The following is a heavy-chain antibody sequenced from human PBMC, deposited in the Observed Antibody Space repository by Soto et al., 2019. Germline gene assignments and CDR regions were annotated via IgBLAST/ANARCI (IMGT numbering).Heavy chain of an antibody. CDR2: ISSSSSYI. CDR3: ARAFMYSSSWYVGFDY. Sequence: PGGSLRLCCAASGFTFSSYSMNWVRQAPGKGLEWVSSISSSSSYIYYADSVKGRFTISRDNAKNSLYLQMNSLRAEDTAVYYCARAFMYSSSWYVGFDYWGQGTLVTVSS. D-gene: IGHD6-13*01. J-gene: IGHJ4*02. CDR1: GFTFSSYS. V-gene: IGHV3-21*01.